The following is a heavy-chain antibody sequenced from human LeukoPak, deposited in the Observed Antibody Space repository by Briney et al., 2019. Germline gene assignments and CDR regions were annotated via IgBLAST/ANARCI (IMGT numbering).Heavy chain of an antibody. CDR2: IRSKANSYAT. CDR1: GFTFSGSA. CDR3: TTRPEYYYYYMDV. D-gene: IGHD1-14*01. V-gene: IGHV3-73*01. J-gene: IGHJ6*03. Sequence: GGSLRLSCAASGFTFSGSAMHWVRQASGKGLEWVGRIRSKANSYATAYAASVKGRFTISRDDSKNTAYLQMNSLKTEDTAVYYCTTRPEYYYYYMDVWDKGTTVTVSS.